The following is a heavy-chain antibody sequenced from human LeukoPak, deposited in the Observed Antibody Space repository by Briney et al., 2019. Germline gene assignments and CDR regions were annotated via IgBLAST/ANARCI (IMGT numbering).Heavy chain of an antibody. D-gene: IGHD6-25*01. Sequence: GGSLRLSCAASGFTFSSCAMGWVRQAPGKGLEWVSTISIDGGRTYYADSVKGRFTVSRDTSKNTLYLQMNSLRAEDTAVYYCARKGIGSSRYQNMDVWGKGTTVTVSS. J-gene: IGHJ6*03. CDR1: GFTFSSCA. CDR2: ISIDGGRT. V-gene: IGHV3-23*01. CDR3: ARKGIGSSRYQNMDV.